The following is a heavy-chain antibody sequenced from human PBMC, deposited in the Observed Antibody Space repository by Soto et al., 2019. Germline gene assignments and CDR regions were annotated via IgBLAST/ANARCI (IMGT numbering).Heavy chain of an antibody. CDR2: IKSKTDGGTT. J-gene: IGHJ4*01. CDR3: TTDSYSTIIIVRFDN. D-gene: IGHD3-22*01. Sequence: PGGSLRLSCAASGFTFTNDWINWVRQAPGKGLEWVGRIKSKTDGGTTDYAEPVKGRFAISRDDSNNMVYLQMNSLKIEDTAVYYCTTDSYSTIIIVRFDNWGHGTLVTVSS. CDR1: GFTFTNDW. V-gene: IGHV3-15*07.